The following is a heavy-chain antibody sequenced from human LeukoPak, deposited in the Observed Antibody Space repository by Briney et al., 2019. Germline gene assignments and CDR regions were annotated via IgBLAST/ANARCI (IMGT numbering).Heavy chain of an antibody. Sequence: GASVKVSCKASGYTFTGYYMHWVRQAPGQGLEWMGWINPNSGGTNYAQKFQGRVTMTTDTSTSTAYMELRSLRSDDTAVYYCARDYAAAGSPLRFDPWGQGTLVTVSS. CDR2: INPNSGGT. V-gene: IGHV1-2*02. J-gene: IGHJ5*02. CDR1: GYTFTGYY. D-gene: IGHD6-13*01. CDR3: ARDYAAAGSPLRFDP.